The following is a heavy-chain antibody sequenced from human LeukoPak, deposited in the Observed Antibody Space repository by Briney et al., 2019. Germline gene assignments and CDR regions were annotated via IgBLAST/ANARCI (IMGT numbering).Heavy chain of an antibody. J-gene: IGHJ4*02. CDR2: IYYSGST. CDR3: ARVSDALSVAGSSHFDY. V-gene: IGHV4-39*07. D-gene: IGHD6-19*01. Sequence: SETLSLTCTVSGGSISSGSYYWSWIRQPPGKGLEWIGSIYYSGSTYYNPSLKSRVTISVDTSKNQFSLKLSSVTAADTAVYYCARVSDALSVAGSSHFDYWGQGTLVTVSS. CDR1: GGSISSGSYY.